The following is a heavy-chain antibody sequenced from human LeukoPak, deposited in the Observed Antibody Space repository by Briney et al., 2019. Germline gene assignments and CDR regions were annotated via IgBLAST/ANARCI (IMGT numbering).Heavy chain of an antibody. Sequence: GGSLRLSCAASGFTFSSYWMSWVRQAPGKGLEWVANIKQDGSEKYYVDSVKGRFTISRDNARNSLYLQMNSLRAEDTAVYFCAKRGVVIRVILVGFHKQAYYFDSWGQGALVTVSS. J-gene: IGHJ4*02. CDR1: GFTFSSYW. D-gene: IGHD3-10*01. V-gene: IGHV3-7*03. CDR3: AKRGVVIRVILVGFHKQAYYFDS. CDR2: IKQDGSEK.